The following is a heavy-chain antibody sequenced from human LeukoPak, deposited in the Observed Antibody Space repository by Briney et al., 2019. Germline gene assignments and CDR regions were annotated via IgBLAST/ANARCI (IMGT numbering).Heavy chain of an antibody. CDR3: ARRSIAVAAWFDP. V-gene: IGHV4-59*08. Sequence: SETLSLTCTVSGGSITSSYWSWIRQPPGKGLEWIGYIYYSGSTNYNPSLKSRVTISVDTSKNQFSLKLSSVTAADTAVYYCARRSIAVAAWFDPWGQGTLVTVSS. CDR2: IYYSGST. CDR1: GGSITSSY. D-gene: IGHD6-19*01. J-gene: IGHJ5*02.